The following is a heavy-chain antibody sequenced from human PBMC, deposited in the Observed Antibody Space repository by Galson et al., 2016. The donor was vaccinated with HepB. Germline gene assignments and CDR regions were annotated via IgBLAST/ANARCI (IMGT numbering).Heavy chain of an antibody. CDR2: IYYGGST. CDR1: GVSISSSNW. CDR3: VRRKAGSHYGMDV. V-gene: IGHV4-4*02. D-gene: IGHD3-10*01. Sequence: ETLSLTCVVSGVSISSSNWWNWVRQSPGRGLEWIGEIYYGGSTRYNPSLKSRVTISADKSKNEFSLKLTSVTAADTAIYYCVRRKAGSHYGMDVRGQGTLVTVSS. J-gene: IGHJ6*02.